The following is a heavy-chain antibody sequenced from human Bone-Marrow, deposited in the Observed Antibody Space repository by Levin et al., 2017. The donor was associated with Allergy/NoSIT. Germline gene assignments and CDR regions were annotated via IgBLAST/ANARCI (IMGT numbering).Heavy chain of an antibody. J-gene: IGHJ4*02. Sequence: PSETLSLTCGISGYSISSHYFWGWVRQPPGKGLEWIGSISHTWTTYYNPSFKSRITLSIDTSNKHLSLKLNSVTAADTAVYFCARSNTLGGYSDYDLGFFDSWGQGTLVTVSS. V-gene: IGHV4-38-2*01. CDR2: ISHTWTT. CDR3: ARSNTLGGYSDYDLGFFDS. CDR1: GYSISSHYF. D-gene: IGHD5-12*01.